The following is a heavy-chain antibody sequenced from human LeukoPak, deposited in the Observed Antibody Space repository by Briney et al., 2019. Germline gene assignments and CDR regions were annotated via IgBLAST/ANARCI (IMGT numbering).Heavy chain of an antibody. D-gene: IGHD4-17*01. Sequence: PGGSLRLSCAASRFTFSSYSMNWVRQAPGKGLEWVSSISSSSSYIYYADSVKGRFTISRDNAKNSLYLQMNSLRAEDTAVYYCARGGYGDYEGYFDYWGQGTLVTVSS. J-gene: IGHJ4*02. CDR1: RFTFSSYS. V-gene: IGHV3-21*01. CDR3: ARGGYGDYEGYFDY. CDR2: ISSSSSYI.